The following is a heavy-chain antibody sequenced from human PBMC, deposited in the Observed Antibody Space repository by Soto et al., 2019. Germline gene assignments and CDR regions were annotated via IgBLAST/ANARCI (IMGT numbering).Heavy chain of an antibody. Sequence: SETLSLTCTVSGGSISDNDYYWSWIRQPPGKGLEWIGYLSYSGSTNSNPSLKSRVTISVDTTKNQFSLKLTSVTAADTAIYYCARRIVGGTSGFDYWGKGTLVTVSS. CDR3: ARRIVGGTSGFDY. J-gene: IGHJ4*02. CDR1: GGSISDNDYY. V-gene: IGHV4-61*05. CDR2: LSYSGST. D-gene: IGHD1-26*01.